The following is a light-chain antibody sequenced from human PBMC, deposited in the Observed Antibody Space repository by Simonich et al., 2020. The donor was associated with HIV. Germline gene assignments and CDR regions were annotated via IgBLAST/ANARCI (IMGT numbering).Light chain of an antibody. J-gene: IGLJ3*02. CDR1: SSDVGGYNY. Sequence: QSALTQPASVSGSPGQSITISCTGTSSDVGGYNYVSWYQQQPGKAPKIMLYDVIKRPAGGPDRFSGSKSGNTASLTVSGLQAEDEADYYCSSYAGSNNLVFGGGTKLTVL. V-gene: IGLV2-8*01. CDR3: SSYAGSNNLV. CDR2: DVI.